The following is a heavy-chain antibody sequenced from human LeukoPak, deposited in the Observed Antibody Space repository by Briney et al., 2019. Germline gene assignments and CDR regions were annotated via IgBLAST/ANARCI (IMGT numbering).Heavy chain of an antibody. D-gene: IGHD5-18*01. Sequence: SETLSLTCAVYGGSFSGYYWSWIRQPPGKGLEWIGEINHSGSTNYNPSLKSRVTISVDTSKNQFSLQLNSVTPEDTAEYYCARVGGYSYVDYWGQGTLVTVSS. J-gene: IGHJ4*02. CDR1: GGSFSGYY. CDR3: ARVGGYSYVDY. V-gene: IGHV4-34*01. CDR2: INHSGST.